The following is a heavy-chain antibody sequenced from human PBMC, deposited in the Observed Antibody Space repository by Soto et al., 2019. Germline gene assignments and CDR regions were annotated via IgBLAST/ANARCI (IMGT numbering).Heavy chain of an antibody. D-gene: IGHD3-22*01. CDR2: INAGNGNT. J-gene: IGHJ4*02. Sequence: GASVKVSCKASGYTFNSHAMHWVRQAPGQRLEWMGWINAGNGNTKYSQKFQGRVTITRDTSASTAYMELSSLRSEDTAVYYCARDSKRHFVYDSSGYYFYWGQGTLVTVS. CDR1: GYTFNSHA. CDR3: ARDSKRHFVYDSSGYYFY. V-gene: IGHV1-3*01.